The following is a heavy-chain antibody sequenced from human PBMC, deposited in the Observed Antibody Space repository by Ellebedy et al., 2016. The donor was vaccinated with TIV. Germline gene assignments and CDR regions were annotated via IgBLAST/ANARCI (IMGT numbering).Heavy chain of an antibody. CDR3: ARDDGYNLGY. J-gene: IGHJ4*02. Sequence: MPSETLSLTCAVYGGSFSGYYWSWIRQPPGKGLEWIGYIYYSGSTNYNPSLKSRVTISVDTSKNQFSLKLSSVTAADTAVYYCARDDGYNLGYWGQGTLVTVSS. D-gene: IGHD5-24*01. V-gene: IGHV4-59*01. CDR1: GGSFSGYY. CDR2: IYYSGST.